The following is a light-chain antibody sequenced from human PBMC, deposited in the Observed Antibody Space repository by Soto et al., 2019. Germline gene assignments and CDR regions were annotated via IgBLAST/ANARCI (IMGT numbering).Light chain of an antibody. CDR1: SSDVGGYNY. Sequence: QSALTQPPSASGSPGQSVTISCTGTSSDVGGYNYASWYQQHPGKAPKLMIYEVSKRPSGVPDRFSGSKSGNTASLTVSGLQAEDEADYYCCSYAGSNNFPYVFGTGTKVTV. CDR3: CSYAGSNNFPYV. CDR2: EVS. J-gene: IGLJ1*01. V-gene: IGLV2-8*01.